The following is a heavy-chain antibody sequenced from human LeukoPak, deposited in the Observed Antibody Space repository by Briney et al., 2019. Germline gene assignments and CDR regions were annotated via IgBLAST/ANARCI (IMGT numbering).Heavy chain of an antibody. CDR1: GFTFSTYA. V-gene: IGHV3-23*01. J-gene: IGHJ6*04. D-gene: IGHD3-22*01. CDR2: IGGGGHTT. Sequence: GGSLRLSCAASGFTFSTYAMSWVRQAPGKGLGWVSGIGGGGHTTYYADSVKGRFTIPRDNSKNTLYLQMNSLRAEDTAVYYCAKGPWFYDSSTYYYEGMDVWGKGTTVTVSS. CDR3: AKGPWFYDSSTYYYEGMDV.